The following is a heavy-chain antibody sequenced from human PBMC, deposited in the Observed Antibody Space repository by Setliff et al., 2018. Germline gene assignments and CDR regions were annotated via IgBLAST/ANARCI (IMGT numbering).Heavy chain of an antibody. D-gene: IGHD5-12*01. CDR2: XXXXXXXX. Sequence: ASVKVSCKASGYMFKSYGITWMRQAPGQGXEXXXXXXXXXXXXXXXXXFQXXITITTDTSTSTSYMELRSLRSDDTAVYYCARSFNSGFYHQRDAYDIWGQGTLVTVS. V-gene: IGHV1-18*01. CDR1: GYMFKSYG. CDR3: ARSFNSGFYHQRDAYDI. J-gene: IGHJ3*02.